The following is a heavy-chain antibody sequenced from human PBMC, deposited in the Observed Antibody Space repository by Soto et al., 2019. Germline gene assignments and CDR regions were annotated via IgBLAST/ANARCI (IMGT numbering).Heavy chain of an antibody. Sequence: VQLVESGGGVVQPGRSLRLSCAASGFTFSSYGMHWVRQAPGKGLEWVAVIWYDGSNKYYADSVKGRFTISRDNSKNTLYLQMNSLRAEDTAVYYCARDPGIAAAGTIYYFDYWGQGTLVTVSS. CDR3: ARDPGIAAAGTIYYFDY. CDR2: IWYDGSNK. D-gene: IGHD6-13*01. CDR1: GFTFSSYG. V-gene: IGHV3-33*01. J-gene: IGHJ4*02.